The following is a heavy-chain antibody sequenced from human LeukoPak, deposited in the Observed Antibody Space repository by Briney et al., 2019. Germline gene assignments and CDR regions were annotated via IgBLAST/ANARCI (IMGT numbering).Heavy chain of an antibody. CDR1: GYTFSGHY. J-gene: IGHJ5*02. CDR3: ARDAELAYCGGDCYSGWFDP. CDR2: INPNTGRT. D-gene: IGHD2-21*02. V-gene: IGHV1-2*02. Sequence: ASVTVSCKASGYTFSGHYMHWVRQAPGQGLEWMGWINPNTGRTEYAQKFQGGVTMTRDTSISTAYMDLSRLRSDDTAVYYCARDAELAYCGGDCYSGWFDPWGQGTLVTVSS.